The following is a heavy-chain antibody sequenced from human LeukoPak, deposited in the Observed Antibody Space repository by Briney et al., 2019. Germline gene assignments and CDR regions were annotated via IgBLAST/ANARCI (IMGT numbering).Heavy chain of an antibody. CDR3: ARGVTTRGYFDY. CDR1: GGTFTSYA. CDR2: IIPIFGTA. J-gene: IGHJ4*02. Sequence: SSVKVSCKASGGTFTSYAISWVRQAPGQGLEWMGGIIPIFGTANYAQKFQGRVTITADESTSTAYMELSSLRSEDTAVYYCARGVTTRGYFDYWGQGTLVTVSS. D-gene: IGHD4-11*01. V-gene: IGHV1-69*01.